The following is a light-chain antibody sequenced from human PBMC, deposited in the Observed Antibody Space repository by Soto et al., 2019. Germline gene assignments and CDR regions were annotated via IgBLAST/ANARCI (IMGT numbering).Light chain of an antibody. CDR3: QQYHTTPNS. Sequence: DVVMTQSPDSLAVSLGERDAINCKSSQNLLFSSNNKNSLAWYQQKPGQPPKLLIYWASTRESGAPDRISGSGSGRDFTLTISSLQAEDVAGYYCQQYHTTPNSCGQGTKVEIK. V-gene: IGKV4-1*01. CDR2: WAS. CDR1: QNLLFSSNNKNS. J-gene: IGKJ2*01.